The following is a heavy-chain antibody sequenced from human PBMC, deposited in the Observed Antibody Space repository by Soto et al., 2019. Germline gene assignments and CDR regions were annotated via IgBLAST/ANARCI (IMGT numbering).Heavy chain of an antibody. D-gene: IGHD6-13*01. CDR1: GFSLITSGVV. Sequence: SGPTLVNPTQTLTLTCTFSGFSLITSGVVVGWIRQPPGKALEWLALIYWNDDKRYSPSLKSRLTITKDTSKNQVVLTMTNMDPVDTATYYCAHRPKYSSSWHYFDYWGQGTLVTVSS. CDR3: AHRPKYSSSWHYFDY. J-gene: IGHJ4*02. CDR2: IYWNDDK. V-gene: IGHV2-5*01.